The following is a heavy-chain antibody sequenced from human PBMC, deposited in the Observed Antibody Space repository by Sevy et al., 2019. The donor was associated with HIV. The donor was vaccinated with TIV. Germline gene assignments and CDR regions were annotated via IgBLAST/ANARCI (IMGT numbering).Heavy chain of an antibody. V-gene: IGHV3-7*01. Sequence: GGSLRLSCAASGFTFSNYWMNWVRQAPGKGLEWVANIKQGGNEKYYVDSVKGRFTLSRDNAKNSVSLQMNSLRAEDTDVYYCARGGPLVDAALIPWGMDVWGQGTTVTVSS. J-gene: IGHJ6*02. CDR1: GFTFSNYW. CDR2: IKQGGNEK. D-gene: IGHD5-18*01. CDR3: ARGGPLVDAALIPWGMDV.